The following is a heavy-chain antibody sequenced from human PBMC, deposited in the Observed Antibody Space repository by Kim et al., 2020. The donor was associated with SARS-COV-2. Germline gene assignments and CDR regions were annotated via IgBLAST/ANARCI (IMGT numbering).Heavy chain of an antibody. D-gene: IGHD3-10*01. V-gene: IGHV5-10-1*01. CDR1: GYSFTSYW. CDR3: ATGGSGSYYSYWYFDL. Sequence: GESLKISCKGSGYSFTSYWISWVRQMPGKGLEWMGRIDPSDSYTNYSPSFQGHVTISADKSISTAYLQWSSLKASDTAMYYCATGGSGSYYSYWYFDLWGRGTLLTVSS. CDR2: IDPSDSYT. J-gene: IGHJ2*01.